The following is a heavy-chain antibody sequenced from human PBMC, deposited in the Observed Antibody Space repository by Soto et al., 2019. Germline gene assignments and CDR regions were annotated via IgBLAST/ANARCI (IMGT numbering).Heavy chain of an antibody. D-gene: IGHD2-21*01. V-gene: IGHV4-30-4*01. CDR2: IYYSGST. J-gene: IGHJ4*02. Sequence: SETLSLTCTVSGGSISSGDYYWSWIRQPPGKGLEWIGYIYYSGSTYYNPSLKSRVTISVDTSKYQFSLKLSSVTAADTAVYYCARMQTGETLTFDYWGQGTLVTVSS. CDR3: ARMQTGETLTFDY. CDR1: GGSISSGDYY.